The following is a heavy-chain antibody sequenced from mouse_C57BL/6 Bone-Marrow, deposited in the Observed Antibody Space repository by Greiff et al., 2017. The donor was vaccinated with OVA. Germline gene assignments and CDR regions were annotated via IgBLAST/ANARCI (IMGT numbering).Heavy chain of an antibody. V-gene: IGHV5-6*01. Sequence: EVKLVESGGDLVKPGGSLKLSCAASGFTFSSYGMSWVRQTPDKRLEWVATISSGGSYTYYPDSVKGRFTISRDNAKNTLYLQMSSLKSEDTAMYYCARDITTVVPYWGQGTLVTVSA. CDR2: ISSGGSYT. CDR1: GFTFSSYG. CDR3: ARDITTVVPY. J-gene: IGHJ3*01. D-gene: IGHD1-1*01.